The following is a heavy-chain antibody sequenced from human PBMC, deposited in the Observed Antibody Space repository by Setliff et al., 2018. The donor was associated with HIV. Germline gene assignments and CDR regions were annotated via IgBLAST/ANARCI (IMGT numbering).Heavy chain of an antibody. V-gene: IGHV4-31*03. CDR1: GASINSGSYY. CDR3: ARVDTILQFFDY. J-gene: IGHJ4*02. CDR2: IYYSGST. D-gene: IGHD5-18*01. Sequence: SETLSLTCSVSGASINSGSYYWTWIRQHPGKGLEWIGYIYYSGSTYYNPALKSRVTISVDPSTDQFSLRLTSVTAADTALYYCARVDTILQFFDYWGQGIAVTVSS.